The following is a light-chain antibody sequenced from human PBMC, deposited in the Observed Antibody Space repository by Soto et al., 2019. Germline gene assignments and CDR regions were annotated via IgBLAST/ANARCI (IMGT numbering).Light chain of an antibody. CDR1: SSDIGIYNL. V-gene: IGLV2-23*02. CDR2: EAT. CDR3: CLSASRTTFM. Sequence: QSALTQPASVSGSPGQSITISCTGTSSDIGIYNLVYWYHQLPGKAPQLINYEATKPPSVASNRFSGSKSGNTVSLTVSGLQAEDEADYYCCLSASRTTFMFGGGTKVTVL. J-gene: IGLJ3*02.